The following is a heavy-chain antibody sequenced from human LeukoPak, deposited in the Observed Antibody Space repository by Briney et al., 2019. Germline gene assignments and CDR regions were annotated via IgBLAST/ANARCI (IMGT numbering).Heavy chain of an antibody. CDR2: IKPDGSEK. V-gene: IGHV3-7*05. Sequence: GGSLTLACAAPGFTLSTYWMSWVPQAPGKGLQWVVNIKPDGSEKYYVDSVKGRFTISRDNAKNSVDLQMNSLRVEDTAVYYCARGQSWAFDFWGQGTLVTVSS. CDR1: GFTLSTYW. D-gene: IGHD1-26*01. CDR3: ARGQSWAFDF. J-gene: IGHJ4*02.